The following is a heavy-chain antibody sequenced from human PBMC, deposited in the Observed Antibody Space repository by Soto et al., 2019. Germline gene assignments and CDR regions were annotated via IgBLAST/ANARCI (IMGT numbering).Heavy chain of an antibody. D-gene: IGHD5-18*01. CDR2: IYYSGST. CDR1: GGSISSYY. V-gene: IGHV4-59*01. Sequence: SETLSLTCTVSGGSISSYYWSWIRQPPGKGLEWIGYIYYSGSTNYNPSLKSRVTISVDTSKNQFSLKLSSVTAADTAVYYCARDSLSPSRGYSYGYDYWGQGTLVTVSS. J-gene: IGHJ4*02. CDR3: ARDSLSPSRGYSYGYDY.